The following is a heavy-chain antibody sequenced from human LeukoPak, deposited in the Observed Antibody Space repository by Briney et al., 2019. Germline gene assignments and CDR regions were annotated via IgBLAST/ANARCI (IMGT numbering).Heavy chain of an antibody. D-gene: IGHD2/OR15-2a*01. CDR1: GFTFSSYW. J-gene: IGHJ6*03. CDR3: ARQIGQDYYYYMDV. Sequence: PGGSLRLSCAASGFTFSSYWMSWVRQAPGKGLEWVANIKQDGSEKYYVDSVKGRFTISRDNAKNSLYLQMNSLRAEDTALYHCARQIGQDYYYYMDVWGKGTTVTVSS. CDR2: IKQDGSEK. V-gene: IGHV3-7*03.